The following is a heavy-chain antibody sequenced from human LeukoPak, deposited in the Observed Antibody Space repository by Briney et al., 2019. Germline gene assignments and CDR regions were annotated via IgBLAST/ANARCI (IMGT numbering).Heavy chain of an antibody. CDR2: IYYSGST. CDR3: ARGGYYDSSGPPDY. Sequence: SQTLSLTCTVSGGSISNGGYYWSWIRQHPGKGLEWIGYIYYSGSTYYNPSLKSRVTISVDTSKNQFSLKLSSVTAADTAVYYCARGGYYDSSGPPDYWGQGTLVTVSS. D-gene: IGHD3-22*01. V-gene: IGHV4-31*03. J-gene: IGHJ4*02. CDR1: GGSISNGGYY.